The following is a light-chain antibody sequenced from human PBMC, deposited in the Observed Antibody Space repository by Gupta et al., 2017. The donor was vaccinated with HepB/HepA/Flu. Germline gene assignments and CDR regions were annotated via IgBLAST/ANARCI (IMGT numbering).Light chain of an antibody. V-gene: IGKV3-20*01. CDR2: GAS. J-gene: IGKJ1*01. Sequence: EIVLTQSPGTLYLSPGERATLSCRASQSLIYNHLAWYQQKPGQAPRLLIYGASTRATGIADRFSGSGSGTDFTLTISRREAEDFAVYYCQQEDRPPWTFGQGTKVE. CDR3: QQEDRPPWT. CDR1: QSLIYNH.